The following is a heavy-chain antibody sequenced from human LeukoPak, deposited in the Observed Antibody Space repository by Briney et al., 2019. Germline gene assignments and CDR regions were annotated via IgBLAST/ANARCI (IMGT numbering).Heavy chain of an antibody. V-gene: IGHV3-21*01. CDR1: GFTFSSYS. Sequence: GGSLRLSCAASGFTFSSYSMNWARQAPGKGLEGVSSISSSSSYIYYADSVKGRFTISRDNAKNSLYLQMNSLRAEDTAVYYCARDLGVGATNYWGQGTLVTVSS. CDR3: ARDLGVGATNY. CDR2: ISSSSSYI. D-gene: IGHD1-26*01. J-gene: IGHJ4*02.